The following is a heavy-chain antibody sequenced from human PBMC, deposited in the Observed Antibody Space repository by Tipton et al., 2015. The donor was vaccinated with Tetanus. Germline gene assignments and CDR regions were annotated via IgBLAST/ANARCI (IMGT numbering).Heavy chain of an antibody. J-gene: IGHJ5*02. CDR3: AREPRNGVAAAAWFDP. Sequence: QLVQSGAEVKKPGASVKVSCKASGYTFTSYGISWVRQAPGQGLGWMGWISAYNGNTNYAQKLQGRVTMTTDTSTSTAYMERRSMRSDDTAVYYCAREPRNGVAAAAWFDPWGQGTPVTVSS. CDR2: ISAYNGNT. V-gene: IGHV1-18*01. CDR1: GYTFTSYG. D-gene: IGHD6-13*01.